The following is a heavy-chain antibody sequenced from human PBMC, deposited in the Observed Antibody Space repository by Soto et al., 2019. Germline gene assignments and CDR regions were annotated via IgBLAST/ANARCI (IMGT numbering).Heavy chain of an antibody. Sequence: PGESLKISCKGSGYSFTSYWISWVRQMPGKGLEWMGIIYPGDSDTRYSPSFQGQVTISADKSISTAYLQWSSLKASDTAMYYCARISRSSSSADYYYYGMDVWGQGTTVTVSS. J-gene: IGHJ6*02. CDR2: IYPGDSDT. V-gene: IGHV5-51*01. CDR3: ARISRSSSSADYYYYGMDV. D-gene: IGHD6-6*01. CDR1: GYSFTSYW.